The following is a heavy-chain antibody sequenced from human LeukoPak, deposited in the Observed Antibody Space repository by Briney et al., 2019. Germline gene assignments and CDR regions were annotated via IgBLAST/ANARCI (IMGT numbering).Heavy chain of an antibody. CDR2: INHSGST. V-gene: IGHV4-34*01. CDR1: GGSFSGYY. CDR3: ARQEWLFHNWFDP. Sequence: PSETLSLTCAVYGGSFSGYYWSWIRQPPGKGLEWIGEINHSGSTNYNPSLKSRVTISVDTSKNQFSLKLSSVTAADTAVYYCARQEWLFHNWFDPWGQGTLVTVSS. D-gene: IGHD6-19*01. J-gene: IGHJ5*02.